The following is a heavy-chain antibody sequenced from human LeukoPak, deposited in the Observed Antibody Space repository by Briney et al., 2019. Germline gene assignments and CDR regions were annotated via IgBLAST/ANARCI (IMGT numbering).Heavy chain of an antibody. Sequence: GGSLRLSCAASGFTFDDYTMHWVRQAPGKGLEWVSLISWDGGSTYYADSVKSRFTISRDNSKNSLYLQMNSLRTEDTALYYCATGDSSGYYSTAGGFDYWGQGTLVTVSS. CDR3: ATGDSSGYYSTAGGFDY. J-gene: IGHJ4*02. V-gene: IGHV3-43*01. CDR2: ISWDGGST. D-gene: IGHD3-22*01. CDR1: GFTFDDYT.